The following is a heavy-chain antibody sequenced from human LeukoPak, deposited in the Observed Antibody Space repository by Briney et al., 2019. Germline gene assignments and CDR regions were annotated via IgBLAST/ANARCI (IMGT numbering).Heavy chain of an antibody. D-gene: IGHD3-22*01. CDR2: ISHDGSNK. CDR3: AKGLGSGYESGAFDF. J-gene: IGHJ3*01. V-gene: IGHV3-30-3*01. Sequence: QPGRSLRLSCAASGFTFDDYAMHWVRQAPGKGLEWVAVISHDGSNKYYADSVKGRFTISRDNSNNTLYLQMNSLRSEDTSVFYCAKGLGSGYESGAFDFWGQGTMVTVSS. CDR1: GFTFDDYA.